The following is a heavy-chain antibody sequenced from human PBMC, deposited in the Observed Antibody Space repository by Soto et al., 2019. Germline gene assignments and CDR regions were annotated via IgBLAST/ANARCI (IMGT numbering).Heavy chain of an antibody. D-gene: IGHD7-27*01. J-gene: IGHJ6*02. CDR3: AKSLGIGYYYGMDV. CDR1: GGSISSSSYY. CDR2: IYYSGST. Sequence: QLHLQESGPGLVKPSETLSLTCTVSGGSISSSSYYWGWIRQPPGKGLEWIGSIYYSGSTYYNPSLKSRVTISVDTSKNQFSLKLSSVTATDTAVYYCAKSLGIGYYYGMDVWGQGTTVTVSS. V-gene: IGHV4-39*01.